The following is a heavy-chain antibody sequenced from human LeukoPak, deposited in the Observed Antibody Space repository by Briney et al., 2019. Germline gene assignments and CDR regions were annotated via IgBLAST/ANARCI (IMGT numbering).Heavy chain of an antibody. J-gene: IGHJ4*02. CDR3: AKDISGVTMVRGAPDY. Sequence: GGSLRLSCAASGFTFDDYDMHWVRQAPGKGLEWVSLISGDGGSTYYADSVKGRFTISRDNSKNSRYLQMNSLRTEDTALYYCAKDISGVTMVRGAPDYRGQGTLVTVSS. CDR2: ISGDGGST. V-gene: IGHV3-43*02. D-gene: IGHD3-10*01. CDR1: GFTFDDYD.